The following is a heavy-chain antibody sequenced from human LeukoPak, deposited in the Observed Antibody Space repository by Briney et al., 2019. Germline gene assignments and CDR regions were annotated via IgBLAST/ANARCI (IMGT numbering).Heavy chain of an antibody. Sequence: PGGSLRLSCAASGFTFSSYAMHWVRQAPGKGLEWVAVIPYDGSNKYYADSVKGRFTISRDNSKNTLYLQMNSLRAEDTAVYYCAREEARDGYNLFDYWGRGTLVTVSS. D-gene: IGHD5-24*01. CDR3: AREEARDGYNLFDY. J-gene: IGHJ4*02. CDR2: IPYDGSNK. V-gene: IGHV3-30-3*01. CDR1: GFTFSSYA.